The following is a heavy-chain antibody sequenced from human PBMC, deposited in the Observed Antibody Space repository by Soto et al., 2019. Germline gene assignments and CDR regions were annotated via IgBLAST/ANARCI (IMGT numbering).Heavy chain of an antibody. Sequence: SVKVSCKASGGTFSSYAISWVGQSPGQRLEWMGGIIALVAIAQYAHKFQRRVMITAYDCTCAAYIELCSLRSEDPAVYYCARGSGVGATQFSYYYYGTDVWG. CDR2: IIALVAIA. CDR3: ARGSGVGATQFSYYYYGTDV. J-gene: IGHJ6*02. CDR1: GGTFSSYA. V-gene: IGHV1-69*10. D-gene: IGHD1-26*01.